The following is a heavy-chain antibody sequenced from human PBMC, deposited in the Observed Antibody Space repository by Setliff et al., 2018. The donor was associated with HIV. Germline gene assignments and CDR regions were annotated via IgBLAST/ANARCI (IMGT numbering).Heavy chain of an antibody. J-gene: IGHJ6*03. CDR2: ITGSGTTI. CDR3: AKEGEWQRSRGYMDV. Sequence: GGSLRLSCAASGFTFRTHEMNWVRQAPGKGLEWVSYITGSGTTIYYADSVKGRFTISRDNAKNSLHLQMNSLRVEDTAVYYCAKEGEWQRSRGYMDVWGKGTTVTVSS. CDR1: GFTFRTHE. V-gene: IGHV3-48*03. D-gene: IGHD5-12*01.